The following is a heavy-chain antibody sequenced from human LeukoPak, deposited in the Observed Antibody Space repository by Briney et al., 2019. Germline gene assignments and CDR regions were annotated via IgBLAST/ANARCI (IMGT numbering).Heavy chain of an antibody. CDR2: IRYDGSNE. J-gene: IGHJ4*02. CDR3: ARDYGSGSYYNVDYFDY. V-gene: IGHV3-30*02. CDR1: GFTFSSYG. D-gene: IGHD3-10*01. Sequence: GGSLRLSCAASGFTFSSYGMHWVRQAPGKGLEWVSFIRYDGSNEYYADSVRGRFNISRDNAKNSLYLQMNSLRAEDTAVYYCARDYGSGSYYNVDYFDYWGQGTLVTVSS.